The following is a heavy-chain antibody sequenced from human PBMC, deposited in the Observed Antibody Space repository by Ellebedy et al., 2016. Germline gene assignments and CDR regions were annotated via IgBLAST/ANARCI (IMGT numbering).Heavy chain of an antibody. D-gene: IGHD3-10*01. V-gene: IGHV4-59*01. J-gene: IGHJ4*02. CDR2: IYYSGST. Sequence: GSLRLXXTVSGGSISSFYWTWIRQPPGKGLEWIGYIYYSGSTNYNPFLKSRVTISLDTPKNQFSLKLSSVTAADTAVYYCARAGLFYYGSETYYILEFWGQGALVTVSS. CDR1: GGSISSFY. CDR3: ARAGLFYYGSETYYILEF.